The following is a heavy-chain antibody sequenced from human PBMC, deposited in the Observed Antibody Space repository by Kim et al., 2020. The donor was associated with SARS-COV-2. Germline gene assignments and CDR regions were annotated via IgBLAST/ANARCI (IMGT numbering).Heavy chain of an antibody. Sequence: ADTEKGRYTMSRDNAKNELYQQMNSLRAEDTAVYYYARGTGGYSSSWYDYWGQGTLVTVSS. D-gene: IGHD6-13*01. J-gene: IGHJ4*02. V-gene: IGHV3-74*01. CDR3: ARGTGGYSSSWYDY.